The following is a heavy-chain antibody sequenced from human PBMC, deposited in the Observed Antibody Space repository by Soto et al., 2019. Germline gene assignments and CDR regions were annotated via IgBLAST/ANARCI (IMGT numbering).Heavy chain of an antibody. V-gene: IGHV3-23*01. J-gene: IGHJ6*02. CDR3: AKDSGATVAGRCGYYYYGMDV. CDR1: GFTFSSYA. D-gene: IGHD6-19*01. Sequence: EVQLLESGGGLVQPGGSLRLSCAASGFTFSSYAMSWVRQAPGKGLEWVSAISGSGGSTYYADSVKGRFTISRDNSKNTLYLHMNSLRAEDTDVYYCAKDSGATVAGRCGYYYYGMDVWGQGTTVTVSS. CDR2: ISGSGGST.